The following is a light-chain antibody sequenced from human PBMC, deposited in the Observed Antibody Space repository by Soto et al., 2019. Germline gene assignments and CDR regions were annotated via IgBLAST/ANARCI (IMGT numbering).Light chain of an antibody. V-gene: IGLV1-40*01. CDR3: QSYDSSLSAWV. Sequence: QAVVTQPPSVSGAPGQRVTISCTGSSSSIGAGYDVHWYQQLPGTAPNLLIYGNSNRPSGVPDRFSGSNSGTSASLAITGLQAEDEADYYCQSYDSSLSAWVFGGGTKVTVL. CDR1: SSSIGAGYD. J-gene: IGLJ3*02. CDR2: GNS.